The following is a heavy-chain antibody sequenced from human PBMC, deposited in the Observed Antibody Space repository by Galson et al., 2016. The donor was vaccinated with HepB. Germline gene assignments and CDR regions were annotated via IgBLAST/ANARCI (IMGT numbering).Heavy chain of an antibody. CDR3: ARDFSKYGQNYFDY. CDR1: GYTFTSYY. Sequence: SVKVSCKASGYTFTSYYIHWVRQAPGQGLEWMGIINPGGGSTTYAQSFQGRVTMTMDTSTSTVYMELSSLRSDDTAVYYCARDFSKYGQNYFDYWGQGTLITVSS. CDR2: INPGGGST. J-gene: IGHJ4*02. V-gene: IGHV1-46*01. D-gene: IGHD2-2*01.